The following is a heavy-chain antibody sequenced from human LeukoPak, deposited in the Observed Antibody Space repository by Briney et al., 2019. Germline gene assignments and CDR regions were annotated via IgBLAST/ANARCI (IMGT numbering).Heavy chain of an antibody. CDR3: ARRNGDYDILTGLEDY. Sequence: ASVKVSCKASGYTFTSYGISWVRQAPGQGFEWMGWISAYNGNTNYAQKLQGRVTMTTDTSTSTAYMELRSLRSDDTAVYYCARRNGDYDILTGLEDYWGQGTLVTVSS. V-gene: IGHV1-18*01. CDR1: GYTFTSYG. D-gene: IGHD3-9*01. J-gene: IGHJ4*02. CDR2: ISAYNGNT.